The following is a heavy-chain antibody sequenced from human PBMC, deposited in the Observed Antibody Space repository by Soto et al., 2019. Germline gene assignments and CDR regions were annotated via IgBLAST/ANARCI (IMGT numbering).Heavy chain of an antibody. V-gene: IGHV1-2*02. Sequence: ASVKVSCKASGYPFSDNQIHWLRRAPGQGLEWMGRINPKSDDTNYAQKFQGRVTMTRDTSIDTAYLELTGLTSDDTATYYCARKLSLGYVRWGLVPWGQGTLVTVSS. J-gene: IGHJ5*02. D-gene: IGHD5-12*01. CDR1: GYPFSDNQ. CDR3: ARKLSLGYVRWGLVP. CDR2: INPKSDDT.